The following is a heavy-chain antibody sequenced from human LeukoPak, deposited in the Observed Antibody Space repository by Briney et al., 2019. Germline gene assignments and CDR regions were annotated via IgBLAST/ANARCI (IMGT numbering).Heavy chain of an antibody. Sequence: SETLSLTCTVSGGSVSSYYWSWIRQPPGKGLEWIGYIYYSGSTNYNPSLKSRVTISVDTSKNQFSLKLSSVTAADTAVYHCARDNWNYGSSMDIWGQGTTVTVSS. V-gene: IGHV4-59*02. J-gene: IGHJ6*02. CDR3: ARDNWNYGSSMDI. D-gene: IGHD1-7*01. CDR2: IYYSGST. CDR1: GGSVSSYY.